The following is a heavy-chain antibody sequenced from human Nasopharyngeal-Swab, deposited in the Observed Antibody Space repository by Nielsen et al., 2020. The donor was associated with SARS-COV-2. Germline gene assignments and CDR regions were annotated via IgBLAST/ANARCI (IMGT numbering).Heavy chain of an antibody. CDR3: ARGLNGSYNDPCDI. Sequence: ASVKVSCKTSGYTFTRNGISWVRQAPGQGLEWMGWISGYNGNTNYAQKYQGRLTMTTDTSTSTAYMELRSLRSDDTAVYYCARGLNGSYNDPCDIWGQGTMVTVSS. CDR2: ISGYNGNT. D-gene: IGHD1-26*01. V-gene: IGHV1-18*01. CDR1: GYTFTRNG. J-gene: IGHJ3*02.